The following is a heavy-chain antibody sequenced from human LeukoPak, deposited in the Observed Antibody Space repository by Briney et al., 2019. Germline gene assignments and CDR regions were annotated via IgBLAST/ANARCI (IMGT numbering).Heavy chain of an antibody. Sequence: GGSLRLSCAASGFTFSSYAMHWVRQAPGKGLEWVAVISYDGSNKYYADSVKGRFTISRDNSKNTLYLQMNSLRAEDTAVYYCARDEVAAAGTNFYYYYGMDVWGQGTTVTVSS. CDR2: ISYDGSNK. J-gene: IGHJ6*02. D-gene: IGHD6-13*01. V-gene: IGHV3-30-3*01. CDR3: ARDEVAAAGTNFYYYYGMDV. CDR1: GFTFSSYA.